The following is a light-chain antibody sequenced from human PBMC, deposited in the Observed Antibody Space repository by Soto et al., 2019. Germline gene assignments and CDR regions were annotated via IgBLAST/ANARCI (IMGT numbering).Light chain of an antibody. J-gene: IGLJ1*01. CDR1: TSNSGRSI. CDR2: GNN. V-gene: IGLV1-44*01. CDR3: ATWDDGVFV. Sequence: QSVLTQSPSVSGTPGQRVTIACSGITSNSGRSIVSWYQQFPGAAPKVVIYGNNQRPSGVPVRFSASKSYTSASLAISGLQSEDEADYYCATWDDGVFVFGIGTMVTVL.